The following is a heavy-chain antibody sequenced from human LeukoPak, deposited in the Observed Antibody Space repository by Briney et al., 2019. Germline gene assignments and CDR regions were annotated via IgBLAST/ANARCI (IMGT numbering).Heavy chain of an antibody. Sequence: GGFLRLSCAASGFTFSSYWMHWVRQAPGKGLVWVSRINTDGSSTSYADSVKGRFTISRDNAKNTLYLQMNSLRAEDTAVYYCARDFWLGVEAFDIWGQGTMVTVSS. D-gene: IGHD3-9*01. CDR3: ARDFWLGVEAFDI. CDR1: GFTFSSYW. J-gene: IGHJ3*02. CDR2: INTDGSST. V-gene: IGHV3-74*01.